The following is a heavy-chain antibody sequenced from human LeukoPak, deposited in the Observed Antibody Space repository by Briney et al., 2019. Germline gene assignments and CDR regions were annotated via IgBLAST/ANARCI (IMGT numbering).Heavy chain of an antibody. J-gene: IGHJ4*02. CDR3: AKDRSVAVTNTDGYFDY. Sequence: GGSLRLSCAASGFTVGTQYMNWVRRAPGKGLEWVSGISDAGDRTYYAASVKGRFTISRDNSKNTLYLQMNSLRAEDTAIYFCAKDRSVAVTNTDGYFDYWGQGTLVTVSS. V-gene: IGHV3-23*01. CDR2: ISDAGDRT. CDR1: GFTVGTQY. D-gene: IGHD6-19*01.